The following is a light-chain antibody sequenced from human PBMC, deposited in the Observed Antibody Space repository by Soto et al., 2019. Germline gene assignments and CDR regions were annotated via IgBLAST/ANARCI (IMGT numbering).Light chain of an antibody. Sequence: DIQMTQSPSTLSASVGDRVTITCRASQSISSWLAWYQQKPGKAPKLLIYDASSLESGVPSRFSGSGSGTEFTLTISSLQSEDFAVYYCQQYIYWPWTFGQGTKVDI. CDR1: QSISSW. CDR2: DAS. J-gene: IGKJ1*01. V-gene: IGKV1-5*01. CDR3: QQYIYWPWT.